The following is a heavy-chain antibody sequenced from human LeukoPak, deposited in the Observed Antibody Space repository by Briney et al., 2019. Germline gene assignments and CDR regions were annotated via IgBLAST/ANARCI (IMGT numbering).Heavy chain of an antibody. CDR2: IIPIFGTA. J-gene: IGHJ6*03. CDR1: RYTFTSYY. Sequence: ASVKVSCKASRYTFTSYYMHWVRQAPGQGREWMGGIIPIFGTANYAQKFQGRVTITADKSTSTAYMELSSLRSEDTAVYYCAAGGCSGYDFVYYYYYYMDVWGKGTTVTVSS. V-gene: IGHV1-69*06. CDR3: AAGGCSGYDFVYYYYYYMDV. D-gene: IGHD5-12*01.